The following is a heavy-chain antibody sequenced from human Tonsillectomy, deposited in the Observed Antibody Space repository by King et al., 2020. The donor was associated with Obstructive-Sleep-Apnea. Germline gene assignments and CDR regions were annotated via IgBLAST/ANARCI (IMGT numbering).Heavy chain of an antibody. V-gene: IGHV3-23*04. D-gene: IGHD3-22*01. CDR2: ISASGDNS. CDR3: AKDPAYYDSSGYYSGAYYFDS. CDR1: GFSFTNYA. Sequence: VQLVESGGGLVQPGGSLRLSCAASGFSFTNYAMSWVRQAPGKGLEWVSVISASGDNSYYPDSVKGRFAVSRDNSMNTLYLQVSSLRAEDTAIYYCAKDPAYYDSSGYYSGAYYFDSWGQGTLVTVSS. J-gene: IGHJ4*02.